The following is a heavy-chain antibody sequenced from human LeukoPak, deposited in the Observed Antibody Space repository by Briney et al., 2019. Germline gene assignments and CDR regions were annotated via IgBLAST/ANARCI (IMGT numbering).Heavy chain of an antibody. J-gene: IGHJ4*02. Sequence: ASVKVSCKASGYTFTSYGISWVRQAPGQGFEWMGRINSNSGGTDFAQKFQGRVTMTRDTSISTAYMELSRLKSDDTALYYCAREVGFGSQVYYFDYWGRGTLVTVSS. V-gene: IGHV1-2*06. D-gene: IGHD3-16*01. CDR2: INSNSGGT. CDR1: GYTFTSYG. CDR3: AREVGFGSQVYYFDY.